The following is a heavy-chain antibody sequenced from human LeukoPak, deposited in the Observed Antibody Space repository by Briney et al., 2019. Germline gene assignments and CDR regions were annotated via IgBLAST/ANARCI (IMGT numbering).Heavy chain of an antibody. V-gene: IGHV3-30*02. J-gene: IGHJ4*02. Sequence: GGSLRLSCAASGFTFSSYGMHWVRQAPGKGLEWVAFIRYDGSNKYYADSVKGRFTISRDNSKNTLYLQMNSLRAEDTAVYYCANFYYDSSGYSDYWGQGTLVTVSS. CDR1: GFTFSSYG. CDR2: IRYDGSNK. CDR3: ANFYYDSSGYSDY. D-gene: IGHD3-22*01.